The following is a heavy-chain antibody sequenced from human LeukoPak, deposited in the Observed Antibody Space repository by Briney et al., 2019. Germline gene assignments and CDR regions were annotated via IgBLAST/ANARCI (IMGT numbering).Heavy chain of an antibody. D-gene: IGHD2-8*01. V-gene: IGHV5-10-1*01. CDR3: ARLRPGGSVYALY. CDR1: GYSFTSYW. J-gene: IGHJ4*02. Sequence: GGSLRLSCKGSGYSFTSYWISWVRQMPGEGLEWMGRIDPSDSYTNYSPSFQGHVTISADKSISTAYLQWSSLKASDTAMYYCARLRPGGSVYALYWGQGTLVTVSS. CDR2: IDPSDSYT.